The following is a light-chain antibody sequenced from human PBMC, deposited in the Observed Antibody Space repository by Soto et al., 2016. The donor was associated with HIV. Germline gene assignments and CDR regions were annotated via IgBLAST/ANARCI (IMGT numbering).Light chain of an antibody. J-gene: IGKJ5*01. CDR2: LGS. CDR3: MQALQTPLT. Sequence: DIVMTQSPLTLPVTPGESASISCGSSQSLLHSNGYYYLTWYLQKPGQSPRLLMYLGSTRASWVPDRFSGSGSGTDFTLKISRVEADDIGVYYCMQALQTPLTFGQGTRLEIK. CDR1: QSLLHSNGYYY. V-gene: IGKV2-28*01.